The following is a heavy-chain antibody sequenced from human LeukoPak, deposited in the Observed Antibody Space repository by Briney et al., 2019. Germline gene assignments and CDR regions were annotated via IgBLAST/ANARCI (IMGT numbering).Heavy chain of an antibody. Sequence: GASEKVSCKASGYTFTSYGISWVGQAPGQGLEWMGWISAYNGNTNYAQKLQGRVTMTTDTSTSTAYMELRSLRSDDTAVYYCARDVDYYDSSGPLAGSWFDPWGQGTLVTVSS. CDR1: GYTFTSYG. CDR2: ISAYNGNT. V-gene: IGHV1-18*01. CDR3: ARDVDYYDSSGPLAGSWFDP. D-gene: IGHD3-22*01. J-gene: IGHJ5*02.